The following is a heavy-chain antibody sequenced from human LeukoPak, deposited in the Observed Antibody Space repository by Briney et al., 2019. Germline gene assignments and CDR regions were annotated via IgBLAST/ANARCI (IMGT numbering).Heavy chain of an antibody. J-gene: IGHJ4*02. CDR1: GSTFTGYY. Sequence: GASVKVCCKASGSTFTGYYMHWVRQAPGQGLEWMGWINPNSGSTNYAQKVQGRVTMTRDTSISTDYMELSRLRSDDTAVYYCARALSGGDFDYWGQGTLVTVSS. CDR2: INPNSGST. V-gene: IGHV1-2*02. D-gene: IGHD2-15*01. CDR3: ARALSGGDFDY.